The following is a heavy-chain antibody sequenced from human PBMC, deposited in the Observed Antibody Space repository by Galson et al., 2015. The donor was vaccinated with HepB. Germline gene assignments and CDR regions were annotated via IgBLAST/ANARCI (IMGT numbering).Heavy chain of an antibody. CDR3: AKDREDAFDI. V-gene: IGHV3-23*01. J-gene: IGHJ3*02. D-gene: IGHD5-24*01. Sequence: SLRLSCAASGFVFSRYDMSWVRQAPGKGLEWVSHISGSAGIIYYADSVKGRFTISRDNSKNTLYPQMNSLRVEDTALYYCAKDREDAFDIWGQGTVVTVSS. CDR1: GFVFSRYD. CDR2: ISGSAGII.